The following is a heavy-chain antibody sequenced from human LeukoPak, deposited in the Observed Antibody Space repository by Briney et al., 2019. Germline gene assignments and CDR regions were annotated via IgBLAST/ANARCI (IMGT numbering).Heavy chain of an antibody. CDR1: GFTFSRYS. Sequence: PGGSLRLSCAASGFTFSRYSMNWVRQAPGKGLEWVSSISISSNYIYYADSVKGRFTISRDNAKNPLYLQVNSLRAEDTAVYYCARGSRFGVVGRDAFDIWGQGTVVTVSS. D-gene: IGHD3-3*01. CDR2: ISISSNYI. V-gene: IGHV3-21*01. CDR3: ARGSRFGVVGRDAFDI. J-gene: IGHJ3*02.